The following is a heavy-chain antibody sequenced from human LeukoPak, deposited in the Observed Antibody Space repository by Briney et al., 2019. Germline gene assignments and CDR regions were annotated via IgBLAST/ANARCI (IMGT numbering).Heavy chain of an antibody. CDR3: ARGLRGVPQLDY. CDR2: IYYSGST. Sequence: SETLSLTCTVSGGSISSYYWSWIRQPPGKGLGWIGYIYYSGSTNYNPSLKSRVTISVDTSKNQFTLKLSSVTAADTAVYYCARGLRGVPQLDYWGQGTLVTVSS. V-gene: IGHV4-59*01. CDR1: GGSISSYY. J-gene: IGHJ4*02. D-gene: IGHD3-10*01.